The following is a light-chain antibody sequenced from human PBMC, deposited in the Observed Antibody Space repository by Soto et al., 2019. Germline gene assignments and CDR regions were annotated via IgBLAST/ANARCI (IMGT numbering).Light chain of an antibody. CDR3: AAWDDSLNGVE. Sequence: QSVLTQPPSASGTPGQRVTISCSGSSSNIGSSTVNWYQHLPGTAPKLLIYSNNARSSGVPDRFSGSKSGTSASLAISGLQSEDEAEYYCAAWDDSLNGVEFGGGTKLTVL. CDR2: SNN. V-gene: IGLV1-44*01. J-gene: IGLJ2*01. CDR1: SSNIGSST.